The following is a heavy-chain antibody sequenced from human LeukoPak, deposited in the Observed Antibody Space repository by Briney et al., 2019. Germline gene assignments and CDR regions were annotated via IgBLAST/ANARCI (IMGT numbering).Heavy chain of an antibody. J-gene: IGHJ4*02. Sequence: GRSLRLSCAASGFIFSSYGMHCVRQAPGKGLEWVAVISYDGSNKYYADSVKGRFTISRDNSKNTLYLQINSLRAEDTAVYYCAKDRRVGDRGRGWNDYYFDYWGQGTLVTVSS. CDR1: GFIFSSYG. D-gene: IGHD1-1*01. V-gene: IGHV3-30*18. CDR3: AKDRRVGDRGRGWNDYYFDY. CDR2: ISYDGSNK.